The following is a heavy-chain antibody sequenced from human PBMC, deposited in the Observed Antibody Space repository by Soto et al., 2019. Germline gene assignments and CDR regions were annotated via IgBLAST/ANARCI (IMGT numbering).Heavy chain of an antibody. Sequence: QVQLVESGGGVVQPGRSLRLSCAASGFTFSSYGMHWVRQAPGKGLEWVAVIWYDGSNKYYADSVKGRFTISRDNSKKTLYLQMNSLRAEDTAVYYCARDYDFWSGLDYWGQGTLVTVSS. CDR3: ARDYDFWSGLDY. CDR2: IWYDGSNK. J-gene: IGHJ4*02. D-gene: IGHD3-3*01. V-gene: IGHV3-33*01. CDR1: GFTFSSYG.